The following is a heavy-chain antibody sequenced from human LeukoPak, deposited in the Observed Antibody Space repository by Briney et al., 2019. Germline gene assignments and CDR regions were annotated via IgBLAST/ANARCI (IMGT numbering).Heavy chain of an antibody. V-gene: IGHV4-39*07. Sequence: SETLSLTCTVSGGSIVNSGFYWGWIRQPPGKGLEWIGSIYYSGSTYYNPSLKSRVTISVDTSKNQFSLKLSSVTAADTAVYYCARDGGWQQLGLTLFWGQGTLVTVSS. J-gene: IGHJ4*02. CDR1: GGSIVNSGFY. CDR3: ARDGGWQQLGLTLF. D-gene: IGHD6-13*01. CDR2: IYYSGST.